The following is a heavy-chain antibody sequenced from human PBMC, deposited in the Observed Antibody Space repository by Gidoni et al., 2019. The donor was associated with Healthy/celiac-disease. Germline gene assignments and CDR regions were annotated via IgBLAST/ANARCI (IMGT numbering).Heavy chain of an antibody. V-gene: IGHV1-24*01. CDR2: FDPEDGET. CDR3: AIKRYYYDSSGYPAYYYYGMDV. J-gene: IGHJ6*02. CDR1: GYTHTELS. Sequence: QVQLVQSGAEVKKPGASVKVSCKVSGYTHTELSMHWVRQVPGKGLEWMGGFDPEDGETIYAQQFQGRVTMTEDTSTDTAYMELSSLRSEDTAVYYCAIKRYYYDSSGYPAYYYYGMDVWGQGTTVTVSS. D-gene: IGHD3-22*01.